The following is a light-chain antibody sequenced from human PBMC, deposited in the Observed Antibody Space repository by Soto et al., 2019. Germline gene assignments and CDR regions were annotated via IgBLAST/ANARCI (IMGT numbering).Light chain of an antibody. CDR2: EVT. Sequence: QSALTQPPSASGSPGQSVTISCTGSSSDVGDYNLVSWYQQHPGKAPKLIIYEVTKRPSGVPDRFSGSKSGNTASLTVSGLQAEDEADYYCSSYAGSKGVFGGGTKLTVL. CDR1: SSDVGDYNL. V-gene: IGLV2-8*01. J-gene: IGLJ2*01. CDR3: SSYAGSKGV.